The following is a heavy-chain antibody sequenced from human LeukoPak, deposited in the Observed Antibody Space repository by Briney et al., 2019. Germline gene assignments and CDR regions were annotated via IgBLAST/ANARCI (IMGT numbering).Heavy chain of an antibody. D-gene: IGHD7-27*01. V-gene: IGHV3-23*01. CDR1: GFTFSSYE. Sequence: PGGSLRLSCAASGFTFSSYEMNWVRQAPGKGLEWVSGITSRSTTYYADSVKGRFTISRDNSKNMVWLQINSLTAEDTATYYCAKDGNWARFEDWGQGTLVTVSS. CDR3: AKDGNWARFED. J-gene: IGHJ4*02. CDR2: ITSRSTT.